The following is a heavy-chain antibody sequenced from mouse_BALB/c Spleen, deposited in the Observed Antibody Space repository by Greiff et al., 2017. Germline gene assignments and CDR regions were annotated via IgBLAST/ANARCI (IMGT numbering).Heavy chain of an antibody. V-gene: IGHV1-4*01. D-gene: IGHD2-4*01. Sequence: QVQLQQSGAELARPGASVKMSCKASGYTFTSYTMHWVKQRPGQGLEWIGYINPSSGYTNYNQKFKDKATLTADKSSSTAYMQLSSLTSEDSAVYYCARCPMITTDAMDDWGQGTSVTVSS. CDR3: ARCPMITTDAMDD. CDR2: INPSSGYT. J-gene: IGHJ4*01. CDR1: GYTFTSYT.